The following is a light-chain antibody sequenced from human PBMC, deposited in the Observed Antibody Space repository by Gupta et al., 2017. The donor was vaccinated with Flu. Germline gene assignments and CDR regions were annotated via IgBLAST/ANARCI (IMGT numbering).Light chain of an antibody. CDR3: QHYDTYSPWT. CDR1: QNINAW. CDR2: KAS. J-gene: IGKJ1*01. V-gene: IGKV1-5*03. Sequence: DRVTISCRASQNINAWLAWYQQKPGKAPKLLIYKASTLQSGGPSRFSGSGSGTDVTLTISSLQPDDFATYYCQHYDTYSPWTFGQGTKVEIK.